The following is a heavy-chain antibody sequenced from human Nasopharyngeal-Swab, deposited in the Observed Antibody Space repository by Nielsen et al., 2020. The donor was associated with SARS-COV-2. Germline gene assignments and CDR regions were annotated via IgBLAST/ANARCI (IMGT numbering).Heavy chain of an antibody. Sequence: GESLKISCAASGFTFSSYDMHWVRQATGKGLEWVSAIGTAGDTYYPGSVKDRFTISRENAKNSLYLQMNSLRAGDTAVYYCARGPVDTAMARGLFDYWGQGTLVTVSS. D-gene: IGHD5-18*01. CDR1: GFTFSSYD. CDR3: ARGPVDTAMARGLFDY. CDR2: IGTAGDT. J-gene: IGHJ4*02. V-gene: IGHV3-13*01.